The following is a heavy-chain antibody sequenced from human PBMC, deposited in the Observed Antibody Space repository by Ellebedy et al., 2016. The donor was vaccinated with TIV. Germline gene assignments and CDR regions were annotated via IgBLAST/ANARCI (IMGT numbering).Heavy chain of an antibody. V-gene: IGHV4-59*13. CDR3: ARDDSYSGYDY. J-gene: IGHJ4*02. Sequence: SETLSLXXTVSGGSISSYYWSWIRQPPGKGLEWIGYIYYSGSTNYNPSLKSRVTISVDTSKNQFSLKLSSVTAADTAVYYCARDDSYSGYDYWGQGTLVTVSS. CDR1: GGSISSYY. D-gene: IGHD5-12*01. CDR2: IYYSGST.